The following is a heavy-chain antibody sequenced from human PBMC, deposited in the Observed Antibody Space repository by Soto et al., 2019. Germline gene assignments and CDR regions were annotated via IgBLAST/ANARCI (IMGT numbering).Heavy chain of an antibody. CDR3: ARHPAEMDV. CDR1: GYSCTNYC. V-gene: IGHV5-51*01. Sequence: SKGSGYSCTNYCIRRVRQMPGKGLEWMGIIYPGDSDTRYSPSFQGQVTISADKSISTAYLQWSSLKASDTAMYYCARHPAEMDVWGQGTTVTVSS. CDR2: IYPGDSDT. J-gene: IGHJ6*02.